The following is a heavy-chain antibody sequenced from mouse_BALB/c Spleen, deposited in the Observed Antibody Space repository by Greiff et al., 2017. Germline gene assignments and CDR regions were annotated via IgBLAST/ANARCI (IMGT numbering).Heavy chain of an antibody. D-gene: IGHD2-4*01. CDR3: ARRKGVYYDYDGYAMDY. J-gene: IGHJ4*01. V-gene: IGHV1S137*01. CDR1: GYTFTDYA. Sequence: VQLQQSGAELVRPGVSVKISCKGSGYTFTDYAMHWVKQSHAKSLEWIGVISTYYGDASYNQKFKGKATMTVDKSSSTAYMELARLTSEDSAIYYCARRKGVYYDYDGYAMDYWGQGTSVTVSS. CDR2: ISTYYGDA.